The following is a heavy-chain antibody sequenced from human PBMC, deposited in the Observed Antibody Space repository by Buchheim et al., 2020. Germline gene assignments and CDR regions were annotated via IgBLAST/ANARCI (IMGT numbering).Heavy chain of an antibody. D-gene: IGHD3-10*01. CDR1: GGSISSGGYS. V-gene: IGHV4-30-2*01. CDR3: ARGLEGITMVRGVLPNNWFDP. Sequence: QLQLQESGSGLVKPSQTLSLTCAVSGGSISSGGYSWSWIRQPPGKGLEWIGYIYHSGSTYYNPSLKSRVTISVDRSKNQFSLKLSSVTAADTAVYYCARGLEGITMVRGVLPNNWFDPWGQGTL. CDR2: IYHSGST. J-gene: IGHJ5*02.